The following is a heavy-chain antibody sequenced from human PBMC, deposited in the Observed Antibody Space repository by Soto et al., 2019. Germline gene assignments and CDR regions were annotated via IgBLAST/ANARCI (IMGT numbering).Heavy chain of an antibody. D-gene: IGHD4-17*01. CDR3: ARHETPHGDYDY. CDR2: SYYSGST. V-gene: IGHV4-59*08. CDR1: GGSISSYY. Sequence: PSETLSLTCTVSGGSISSYYWSWIRQPPGKGLEWIGYSYYSGSTNYNPSLRSRVTISVDTSKNQFSLKLSSVTAADTAVYYCARHETPHGDYDYWGQGTLVTVSS. J-gene: IGHJ4*02.